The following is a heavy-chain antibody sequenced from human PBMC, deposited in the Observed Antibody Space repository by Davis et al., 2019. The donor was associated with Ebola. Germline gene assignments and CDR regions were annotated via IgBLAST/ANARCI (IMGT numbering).Heavy chain of an antibody. V-gene: IGHV6-1*01. CDR2: TYYRSEWYN. Sequence: HSQTLSLTCAISGDRVSRNSATWHWIRQSPSRGLEWLGRTYYRSEWYNDYAVSVKSRITINPDTSKNQFSLQLNSVTPEDTAVYYCARHSGWYGTSFDYWRQGTLVTVSS. D-gene: IGHD6-19*01. CDR1: GDRVSRNSAT. J-gene: IGHJ4*02. CDR3: ARHSGWYGTSFDY.